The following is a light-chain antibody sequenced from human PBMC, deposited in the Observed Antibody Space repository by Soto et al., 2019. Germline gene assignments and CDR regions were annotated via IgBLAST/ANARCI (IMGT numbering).Light chain of an antibody. CDR3: SSYTTSSPHV. CDR1: SSDVGAYNY. Sequence: QSALTQPASVSGSPGQSITISCTGTSSDVGAYNYVSWYQQYPGKAPKLMIYEVSNRPSGVSNRFSGSKSGNTASLTISGLQAEDEADYYCSSYTTSSPHVFGTGTKLTVL. J-gene: IGLJ1*01. V-gene: IGLV2-14*01. CDR2: EVS.